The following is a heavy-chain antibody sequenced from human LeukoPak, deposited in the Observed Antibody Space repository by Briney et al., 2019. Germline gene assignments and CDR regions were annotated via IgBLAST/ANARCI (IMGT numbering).Heavy chain of an antibody. V-gene: IGHV4-34*01. Sequence: PSETLSLTCAVYGGSFSGYYWSWIRQPPGKGLEWIGEINHSGSTNYNPSLKSRVTISVDTSKNQFSLKLSSVTAADTAVYYCARVRNYDYVWGSYRYPYYFDYWGQGTLVTVSS. CDR2: INHSGST. CDR1: GGSFSGYY. CDR3: ARVRNYDYVWGSYRYPYYFDY. J-gene: IGHJ4*02. D-gene: IGHD3-16*02.